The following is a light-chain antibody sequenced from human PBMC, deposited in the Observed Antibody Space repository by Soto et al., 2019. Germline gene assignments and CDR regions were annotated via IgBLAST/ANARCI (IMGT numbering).Light chain of an antibody. Sequence: EVVMTQYPATLSVSPGERATLSCRASQNVHRNIAWYQQKPGQAPSLLISYASTRATGIPARFSGSGSGTEFTLTISSLQSEDFGVYYCQHYSNWPPTFGPGTKVEIK. CDR3: QHYSNWPPT. CDR1: QNVHRN. J-gene: IGKJ3*01. V-gene: IGKV3-15*01. CDR2: YAS.